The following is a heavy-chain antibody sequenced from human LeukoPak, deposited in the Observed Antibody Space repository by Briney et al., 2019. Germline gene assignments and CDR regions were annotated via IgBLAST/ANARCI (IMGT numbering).Heavy chain of an antibody. CDR3: AREASVAARPFDY. CDR2: INPSGGST. CDR1: GYTFTSYY. Sequence: ASVKVSCKASGYTFTSYYMHWVRQAPGQGLEWMGIINPSGGSTSYAQKFQGRVTMTRDTSMSTVYMELSSLRSEDAAVYYCAREASVAARPFDYWGQGTLVTVSS. V-gene: IGHV1-46*01. D-gene: IGHD6-6*01. J-gene: IGHJ4*02.